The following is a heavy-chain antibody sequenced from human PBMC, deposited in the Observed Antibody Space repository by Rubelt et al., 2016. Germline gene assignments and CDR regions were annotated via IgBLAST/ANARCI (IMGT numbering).Heavy chain of an antibody. CDR1: GYTFTSYG. Sequence: QVQLVQSGAEVKKPGASVKVSCKASGYTFTSYGISWVRQAPGQGLEWRGRISAYNGNTDYAQKLQGRCTMTTDTSTSTAYMELRSLRSDDTAVYYCARDPYGDRHHDYWGQGTLVTVSS. CDR2: ISAYNGNT. D-gene: IGHD4-17*01. CDR3: ARDPYGDRHHDY. J-gene: IGHJ4*02. V-gene: IGHV1-18*01.